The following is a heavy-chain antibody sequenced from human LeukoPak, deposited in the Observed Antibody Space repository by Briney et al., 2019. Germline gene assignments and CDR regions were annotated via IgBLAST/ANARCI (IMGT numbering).Heavy chain of an antibody. Sequence: PSETLSLTYTVSGGSISSSSCYWGWTRQPPGKGLEWIGSIYYSGSTYYNPSLKSRITISVDTSKNHFSLKLSSVTAADTAVYYCARQPSIAAVGTAAGYFDYWGQGTLVTVSS. J-gene: IGHJ4*02. CDR1: GGSISSSSCY. CDR3: ARQPSIAAVGTAAGYFDY. CDR2: IYYSGST. V-gene: IGHV4-39*01. D-gene: IGHD6-13*01.